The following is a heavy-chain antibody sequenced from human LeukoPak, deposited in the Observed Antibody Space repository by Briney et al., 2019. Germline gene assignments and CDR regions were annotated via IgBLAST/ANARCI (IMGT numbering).Heavy chain of an antibody. CDR3: AADWGAYYHFFDY. V-gene: IGHV3-7*01. CDR1: GFSMSVYW. J-gene: IGHJ4*02. CDR2: INQDGSER. D-gene: IGHD3-22*01. Sequence: PGGSLRLSCEVSGFSMSVYWMSWVRQAPGKGLEWVGNINQDGSERNYVDSVKGRFPLSRDNAKKSLYLQMNSLRNEDTAVYYCAADWGAYYHFFDYWGQGTLVTVSS.